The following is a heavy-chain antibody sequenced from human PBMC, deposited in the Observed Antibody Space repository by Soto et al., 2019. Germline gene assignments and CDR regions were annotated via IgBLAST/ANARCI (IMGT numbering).Heavy chain of an antibody. Sequence: GASVKVSCKASGGTFSSYAISWVRQAPGQGLEWMGGIIPIFGTANYAQKFQGRVTITADESTSTAYMELSSLRSEDTAVYYCARTIVVVPAAMSSEDYYYYYGMDVWGQGTTVTVSS. CDR2: IIPIFGTA. CDR3: ARTIVVVPAAMSSEDYYYYYGMDV. V-gene: IGHV1-69*13. J-gene: IGHJ6*02. CDR1: GGTFSSYA. D-gene: IGHD2-2*01.